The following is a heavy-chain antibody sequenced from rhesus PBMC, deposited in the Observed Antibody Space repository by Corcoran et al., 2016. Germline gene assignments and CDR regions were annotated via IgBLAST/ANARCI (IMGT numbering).Heavy chain of an antibody. CDR2: SSENGGPT. CDR1: GFTFSSYA. Sequence: EVQLVESGGGLVKPGGSLRCSCVASGFTFSSYAMHWVRQAPGKGLEWVSLSSENGGPTNYADSVKGRFTISRDNAKNSLFLQMDSLRAEDTAMYYCTKFFDDWGQGVLVTVSS. CDR3: TKFFDD. V-gene: IGHV3-100*02. J-gene: IGHJ4*01.